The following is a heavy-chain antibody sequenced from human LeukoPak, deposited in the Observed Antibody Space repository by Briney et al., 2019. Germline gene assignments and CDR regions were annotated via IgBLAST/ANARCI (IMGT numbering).Heavy chain of an antibody. V-gene: IGHV3-30-3*01. Sequence: GRSLRLSCAASGFTFSSYAMHWVRQAPGKGLEWVAVISYDGSNKYYADSVKGRFTISRDNSKNTLYLQMNSLRAEDTAVYYCATDRPTDMGGQGTLVIVSS. CDR2: ISYDGSNK. J-gene: IGHJ4*02. CDR3: ATDRPTDM. CDR1: GFTFSSYA.